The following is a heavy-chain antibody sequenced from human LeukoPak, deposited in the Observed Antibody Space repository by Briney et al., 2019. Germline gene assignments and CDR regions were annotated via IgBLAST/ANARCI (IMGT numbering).Heavy chain of an antibody. Sequence: SGGSLRLSCAASGVTFSSYWMSWVRQAPWKGLEWVASIKTDGSQKKYGDPVRGRFTISRDNAENSLFLQMNTLRAEDTAVYYCAKVDATYGSGSYYPWVYWGQGTLVTVSS. J-gene: IGHJ4*02. CDR3: AKVDATYGSGSYYPWVY. CDR2: IKTDGSQK. D-gene: IGHD3-10*01. V-gene: IGHV3-7*03. CDR1: GVTFSSYW.